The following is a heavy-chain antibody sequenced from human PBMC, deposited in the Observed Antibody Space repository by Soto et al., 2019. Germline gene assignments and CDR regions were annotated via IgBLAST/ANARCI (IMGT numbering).Heavy chain of an antibody. CDR1: RFNVSSNY. V-gene: IGHV3-66*01. CDR2: IYSGGST. Sequence: ESGGGLVQPGGSLRLSCAASRFNVSSNYMSWVRQAPGKGLEWVSIIYSGGSTYYADSVKGRFTISRDNSKNTLYLQMNSLRAEDTAVYYCARDLLNAFDIWGQGTMVTVS. CDR3: ARDLLNAFDI. J-gene: IGHJ3*02. D-gene: IGHD1-26*01.